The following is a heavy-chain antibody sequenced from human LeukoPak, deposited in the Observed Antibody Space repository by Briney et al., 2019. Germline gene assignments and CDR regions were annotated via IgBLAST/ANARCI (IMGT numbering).Heavy chain of an antibody. CDR1: GFTFSVAA. D-gene: IGHD2-15*01. Sequence: PGGSLRLSCAASGFTFSVAAMTWVRQAPGKGLEYVSAISDSGGSTYYADSVKGRFTISRDNSKNTLYLQTSSLRAEDTAVYFCVRGYSFGPYGMDVWGQGTTVTVSS. CDR2: ISDSGGST. CDR3: VRGYSFGPYGMDV. J-gene: IGHJ6*02. V-gene: IGHV3-64D*09.